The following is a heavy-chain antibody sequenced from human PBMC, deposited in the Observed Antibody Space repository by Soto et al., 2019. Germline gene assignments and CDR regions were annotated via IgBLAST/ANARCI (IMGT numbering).Heavy chain of an antibody. CDR3: PRAYTGADYSGAP. V-gene: IGHV3-30*03. J-gene: IGHJ5*02. CDR2: TSSDEGSK. Sequence: QVQLVESGGGVVQPGRSLSLSCAASGFTFDTYGMHWVRQAPGKGLEWLAVTSSDEGSKDYADSVKGRFTISRDNSKISLYLQMDSLRPAASPIYFWPRAYTGADYSGAPCAERSLVTVSS. CDR1: GFTFDTYG. D-gene: IGHD1-26*01.